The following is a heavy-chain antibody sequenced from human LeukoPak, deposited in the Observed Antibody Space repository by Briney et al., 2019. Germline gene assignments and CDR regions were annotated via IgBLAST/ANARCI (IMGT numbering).Heavy chain of an antibody. D-gene: IGHD3/OR15-3a*01. CDR3: ARGGGFLDHANWFDP. CDR2: INPNSGGT. V-gene: IGHV1-2*02. J-gene: IGHJ5*02. CDR1: GYTFTGYY. Sequence: GASVKVSCKASGYTFTGYYMHWVRQAPGQGLEWMGWINPNSGGTNYAQKFQGRVTMTRDTSISTAYVELSRLRSDDTAVYYCARGGGFLDHANWFDPWGQGTLVTVSS.